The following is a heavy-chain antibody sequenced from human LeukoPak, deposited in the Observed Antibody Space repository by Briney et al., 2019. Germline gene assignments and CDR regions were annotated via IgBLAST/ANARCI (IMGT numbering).Heavy chain of an antibody. V-gene: IGHV3-21*01. CDR2: ISSSGSYI. CDR1: GFTFSSYS. Sequence: GGSLRLSCAASGFTFSSYSMNWARQAPGKGLEWVSSISSSGSYIYYADSVKGRFTISRDNAKNSLYLQMNSLRAEDTAVYYCARERAAVPGKGPIDYWGQGTLVTVSS. J-gene: IGHJ4*02. CDR3: ARERAAVPGKGPIDY. D-gene: IGHD6-19*01.